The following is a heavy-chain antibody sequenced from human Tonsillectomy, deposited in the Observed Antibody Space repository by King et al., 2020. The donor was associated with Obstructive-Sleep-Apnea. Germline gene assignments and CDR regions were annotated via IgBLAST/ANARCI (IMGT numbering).Heavy chain of an antibody. CDR3: ARVFPMTELNDYYYHPLDV. Sequence: VQLQESGPGLVKPSETLSLTCTVSGGSISPYYWSWIRQPPGKGLEWIGYIYYSGSTNYSPSLQSRITMSIDTSKNQFSLHLSSVTAADTAVYYCARVFPMTELNDYYYHPLDVWGQGTTVTVSS. V-gene: IGHV4-59*08. D-gene: IGHD2-21*02. CDR1: GGSISPYY. J-gene: IGHJ6*02. CDR2: IYYSGST.